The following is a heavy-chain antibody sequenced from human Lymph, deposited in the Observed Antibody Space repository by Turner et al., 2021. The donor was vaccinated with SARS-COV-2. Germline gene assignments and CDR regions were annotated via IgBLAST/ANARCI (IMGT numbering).Heavy chain of an antibody. CDR1: GFTFDVYA. CDR2: ISGDGGGT. CDR3: AKDPGYCSGGSCYSRTYFDF. V-gene: IGHV3-43*02. J-gene: IGHJ4*02. D-gene: IGHD2-15*01. Sequence: EVQLVESGGGVVQPGGSLRLSCAASGFTFDVYAMHWVRQAPGKGLEWVSLISGDGGGTYYADSVKGRFTISRDNSKNSLSLQMNSLRAEDTALYYCAKDPGYCSGGSCYSRTYFDFWGQGTLVTVSA.